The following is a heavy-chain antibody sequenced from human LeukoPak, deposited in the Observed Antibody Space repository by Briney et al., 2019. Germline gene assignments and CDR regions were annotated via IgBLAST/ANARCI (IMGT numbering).Heavy chain of an antibody. D-gene: IGHD2-2*01. Sequence: PGGSLRLSCAASGFTFSSYAMSWVRQAPGKGLEWVSAISGSGGSTYYADSVKGRFTISRDNSKNTLYLQMNSLRAEDTAVYYCAKLYCSSTSCYYYYYMDVWGKGTTVTVSS. J-gene: IGHJ6*03. CDR1: GFTFSSYA. V-gene: IGHV3-23*01. CDR2: ISGSGGST. CDR3: AKLYCSSTSCYYYYYMDV.